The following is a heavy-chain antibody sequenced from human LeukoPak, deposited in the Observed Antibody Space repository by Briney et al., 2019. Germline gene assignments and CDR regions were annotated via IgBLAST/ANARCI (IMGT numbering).Heavy chain of an antibody. D-gene: IGHD3-10*01. CDR1: GYIFTNYG. V-gene: IGHV1-18*01. CDR2: ISAYNDNT. Sequence: AASVKVSCKASGYIFTNYGISWVRQAPGQGLEWMGWISAYNDNTNYAQKVQGRLTMTADTSTSTAYMELRSLRSDDTAVYYCARYLSVRGVIITDAFDIWGQGTMVTVSS. CDR3: ARYLSVRGVIITDAFDI. J-gene: IGHJ3*02.